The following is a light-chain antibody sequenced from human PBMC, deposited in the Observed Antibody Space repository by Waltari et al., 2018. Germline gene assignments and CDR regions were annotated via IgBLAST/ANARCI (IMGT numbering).Light chain of an antibody. CDR2: WAS. J-gene: IGKJ2*01. CDR3: QQFYHAPQT. Sequence: DIVMTQYPDSLAVSLGDRDTINCKTSKSILFSTYNKSFLNWYQQRPGQPPRLLLYWASTRASGVPDRISGSGSGTDVTLTISGLQTEDVAIYYCQQFYHAPQTFGQGTKVEIK. CDR1: KSILFSTYNKSF. V-gene: IGKV4-1*01.